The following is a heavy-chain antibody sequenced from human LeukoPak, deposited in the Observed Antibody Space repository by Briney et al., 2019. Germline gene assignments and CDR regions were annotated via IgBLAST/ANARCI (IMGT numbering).Heavy chain of an antibody. J-gene: IGHJ4*02. CDR3: ARDLSFSPDH. CDR1: GFTLSSSW. CDR2: VSPDGNLA. V-gene: IGHV3-74*01. Sequence: GGSLRLSCAGSGFTLSSSWMHWVRQAPGKGPVWVAHVSPDGNLANYADSVKGRFVISRDNAKNTLFLQMNSLRAEDTAVYYCARDLSFSPDHWGQGTLVTVSS.